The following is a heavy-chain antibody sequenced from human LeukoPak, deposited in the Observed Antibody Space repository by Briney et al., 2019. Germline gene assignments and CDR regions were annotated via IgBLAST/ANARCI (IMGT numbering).Heavy chain of an antibody. Sequence: GASVKVSCKASGYTFTGYYMHWVRQAPGQGLEWMGWINPNSGGTNYAQKFQGRVTVTRDTSISTAYMELSRLRSDDTAVYYCARDGDYYDSSGNFDYWGQGTLVTVSS. CDR3: ARDGDYYDSSGNFDY. D-gene: IGHD3-22*01. CDR2: INPNSGGT. J-gene: IGHJ4*02. V-gene: IGHV1-2*02. CDR1: GYTFTGYY.